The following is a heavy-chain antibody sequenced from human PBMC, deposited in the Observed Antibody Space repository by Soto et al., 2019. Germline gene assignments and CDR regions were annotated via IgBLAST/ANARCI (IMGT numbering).Heavy chain of an antibody. CDR3: ARGFIYYGSGSYYNKDYYYGMDV. CDR1: GGSFSCYY. D-gene: IGHD3-10*01. J-gene: IGHJ6*02. V-gene: IGHV4-34*01. CDR2: INHSGST. Sequence: SETLSLTCAVYGGSFSCYYWSWIRQPPGKGLEWIGEINHSGSTNYNPSLKSRVTISVDTSKNQFSLKLSSVTAADTAVYYCARGFIYYGSGSYYNKDYYYGMDVWGQGTTVT.